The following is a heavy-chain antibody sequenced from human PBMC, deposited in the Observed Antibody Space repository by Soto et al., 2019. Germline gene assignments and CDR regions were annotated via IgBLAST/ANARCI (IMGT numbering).Heavy chain of an antibody. CDR1: GGTFSSYT. D-gene: IGHD6-19*01. V-gene: IGHV1-69*02. CDR3: AIFIAVAGPDAFDI. Sequence: SVKVSCKASGGTFSSYTISWVRQAPGQGLEWKGRIIPILGIANYAQKFQGRVTITADKSTSTAYMELSSLRSEDTAVYYCAIFIAVAGPDAFDIWGQGTMVTVSS. CDR2: IIPILGIA. J-gene: IGHJ3*02.